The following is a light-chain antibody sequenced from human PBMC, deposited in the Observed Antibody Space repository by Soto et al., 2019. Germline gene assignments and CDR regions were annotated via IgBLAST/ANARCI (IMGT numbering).Light chain of an antibody. V-gene: IGLV2-14*01. CDR1: SSDVGGYDY. CDR3: SSFTVSVAWV. J-gene: IGLJ3*02. CDR2: EVT. Sequence: QAVVTQPASVSGSPGQSITIPCTGTSSDVGGYDYVSWYQQYPGKAPKLLIYEVTNRPSGVSNRFSGSKSGNTASLTISGLQTDDEADYYCSSFTVSVAWVFGGGTKLTVL.